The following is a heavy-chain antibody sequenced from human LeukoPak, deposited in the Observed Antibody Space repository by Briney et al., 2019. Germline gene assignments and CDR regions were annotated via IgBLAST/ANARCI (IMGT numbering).Heavy chain of an antibody. V-gene: IGHV4-34*01. CDR1: GFTFSAYA. CDR2: INHSGST. J-gene: IGHJ3*02. D-gene: IGHD2/OR15-2a*01. CDR3: ARHVRGSLAFDI. Sequence: GSLRLSCAASGFTFSAYAMSWIRQPPGKGLEWIGEINHSGSTNYNPSLKSRVTISVDTSKNQFSLKLSSVTAADTAVYYCARHVRGSLAFDIWGQGTMVTVSS.